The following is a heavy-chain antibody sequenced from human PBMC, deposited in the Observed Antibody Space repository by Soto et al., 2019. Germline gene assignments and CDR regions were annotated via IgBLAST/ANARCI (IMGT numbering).Heavy chain of an antibody. D-gene: IGHD3-22*01. Sequence: QVQLVQSGPEVKRPGSSVRVSCKTSGGSFSSYALSWVRQAPGQGLEWMGGIIPMFGTGKYAQKFQGRVTVTADESTSTVYMELSSLGSEDTAVYYCATPTHYDDGGYYLPFHYWGQGTLVTVSS. J-gene: IGHJ4*02. V-gene: IGHV1-69*01. CDR1: GGSFSSYA. CDR2: IIPMFGTG. CDR3: ATPTHYDDGGYYLPFHY.